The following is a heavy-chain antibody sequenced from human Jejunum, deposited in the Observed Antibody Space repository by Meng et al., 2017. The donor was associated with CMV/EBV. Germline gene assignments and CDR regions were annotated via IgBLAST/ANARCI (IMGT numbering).Heavy chain of an antibody. CDR3: AKDAGSFLDYYFDF. CDR1: EYTFTDYY. Sequence: SEYTFTDYYVHWVRQAPGQGLEWLGSLNPYTGDTNYAQKFQGRVSMTRDTPTNTAYMELTRLRSDDTALYYCAKDAGSFLDYYFDFWGQGTLVTVSS. D-gene: IGHD3-10*01. V-gene: IGHV1-2*02. CDR2: LNPYTGDT. J-gene: IGHJ4*02.